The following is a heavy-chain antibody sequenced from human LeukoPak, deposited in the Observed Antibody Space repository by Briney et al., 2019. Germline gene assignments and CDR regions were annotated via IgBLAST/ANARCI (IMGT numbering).Heavy chain of an antibody. CDR1: GYTFTGYY. CDR2: INPNSGGT. D-gene: IGHD2-8*01. V-gene: IGHV1-2*02. CDR3: AREGYCTNGVCYGVDY. Sequence: GASVKVSCKASGYTFTGYYMHWVRQAPGQGLDWMGLINPNSGGTNYAQKFQGRVTMTRDTSISTAYMELSRLRSDDTAVYYCAREGYCTNGVCYGVDYWGQGTLVTVSS. J-gene: IGHJ4*02.